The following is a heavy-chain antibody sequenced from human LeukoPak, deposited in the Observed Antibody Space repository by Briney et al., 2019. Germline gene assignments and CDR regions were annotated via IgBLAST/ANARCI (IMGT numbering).Heavy chain of an antibody. J-gene: IGHJ4*02. CDR2: INHSGST. V-gene: IGHV4-34*01. CDR1: GGSFSGYY. CDR3: ANIASRFYSDSGSYNGGIFYFDY. Sequence: SETLSLTCAVYGGSFSGYYWSWIRQPPGKGLEWIGEINHSGSTNYNPSLKSRVSISVDTSKNQFSPKLSSVTAADTAVYYCANIASRFYSDSGSYNGGIFYFDYWGQGTLVTVSS. D-gene: IGHD3-10*01.